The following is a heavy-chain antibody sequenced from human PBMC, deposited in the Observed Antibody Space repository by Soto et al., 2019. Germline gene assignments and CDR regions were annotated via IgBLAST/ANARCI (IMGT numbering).Heavy chain of an antibody. CDR2: IYHSGST. CDR3: ARAAVVVVAANNWFEP. CDR1: GGSFSGYY. V-gene: IGHV4-34*09. Sequence: SETLSLTCAVYGGSFSGYYWSWIRQPPGKGLEWIGDIYHSGSTNYNPSLKSRVTISVDTSKNQFSLKLSSVTAADTAVYYCARAAVVVVAANNWFEPWGQGTLVTVSS. J-gene: IGHJ5*02. D-gene: IGHD2-15*01.